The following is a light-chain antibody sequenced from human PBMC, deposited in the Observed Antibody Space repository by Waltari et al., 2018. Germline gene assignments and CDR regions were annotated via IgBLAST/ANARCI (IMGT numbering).Light chain of an antibody. Sequence: EIVITQSPDPLSASPGERATFPCRASQSVSSNLAWYQQTPGQAPRLLSYEASTRATSIPARFSGSGSETDFTLTISSLQSEDSAVYYCQQYNHLPPITFGQGTRLEIK. CDR1: QSVSSN. J-gene: IGKJ5*01. CDR3: QQYNHLPPIT. CDR2: EAS. V-gene: IGKV3-15*01.